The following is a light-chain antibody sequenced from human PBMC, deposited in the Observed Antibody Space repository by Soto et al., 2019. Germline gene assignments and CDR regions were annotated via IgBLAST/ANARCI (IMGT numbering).Light chain of an antibody. J-gene: IGKJ1*01. Sequence: DIQSTQCCSTLSASVGDTVTITCRAGQSISSWLAWYQHKPGKAPKLLIYDASNLDSGVPSRFSGGGSGTEFSLTISNLQPDDSATYYCQQYENYWTFGQGTKVDIK. CDR3: QQYENYWT. CDR1: QSISSW. V-gene: IGKV1-5*01. CDR2: DAS.